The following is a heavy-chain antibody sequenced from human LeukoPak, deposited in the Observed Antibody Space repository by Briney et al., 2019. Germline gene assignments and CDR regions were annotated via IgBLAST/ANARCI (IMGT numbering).Heavy chain of an antibody. CDR3: ARTVRPGVNYYYYYMDV. D-gene: IGHD6-6*01. CDR2: IYLSGST. Sequence: SETLSLTCTVSGGSISSSSYYWGSIRQPPGKGLEWIGSIYLSGSTYYNPSLKSRVTISVDTSKNRFSLKLSSMTAADTAVYYCARTVRPGVNYYYYYMDVWGRGTTVTVSS. J-gene: IGHJ6*03. V-gene: IGHV4-39*07. CDR1: GGSISSSSYY.